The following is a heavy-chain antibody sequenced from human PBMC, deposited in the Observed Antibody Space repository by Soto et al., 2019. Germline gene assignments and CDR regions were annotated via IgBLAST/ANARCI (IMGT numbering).Heavy chain of an antibody. CDR2: VYYNENT. Sequence: SETLSLTCSVSGGSISSFTYYWGWIRQPPGKGLEWIGSVYYNENTYYNPSLKGRVTITVDTAKNQFSLNLRSVTAADTAMYFCARRERYYGSPGWFDPWGPGTLVTVSS. D-gene: IGHD3-10*01. CDR3: ARRERYYGSPGWFDP. CDR1: GGSISSFTYY. V-gene: IGHV4-39*01. J-gene: IGHJ5*02.